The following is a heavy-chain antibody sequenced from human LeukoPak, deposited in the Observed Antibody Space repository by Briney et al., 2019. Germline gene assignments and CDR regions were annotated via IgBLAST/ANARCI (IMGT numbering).Heavy chain of an antibody. CDR2: IKEDGTEK. CDR3: ARGRWSDY. Sequence: PGGSLRLSCAASGFTISAYWMSWVRQAPGKGLEWVANIKEDGTEKNYVDSVKGRFTISRDNVKKSLYLEMNSLRVEDTAVYYCARGRWSDYWGQGTQVTVSS. V-gene: IGHV3-7*01. J-gene: IGHJ4*02. CDR1: GFTISAYW. D-gene: IGHD5-24*01.